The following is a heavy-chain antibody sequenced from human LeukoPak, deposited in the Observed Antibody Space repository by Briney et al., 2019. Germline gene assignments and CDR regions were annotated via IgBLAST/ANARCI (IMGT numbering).Heavy chain of an antibody. CDR2: INHSGST. CDR3: ASSPAAAGTWYYYMDV. D-gene: IGHD6-13*01. J-gene: IGHJ6*03. CDR1: GGSFSGYY. V-gene: IGHV4-34*01. Sequence: SETLSLTCAVYGGSFSGYYWSWIRQPPGKGLEWIGEINHSGSTNYNLSLKSRVTISVDTSKNQFSLKLSSVTAADTAVYYCASSPAAAGTWYYYMDVWGKGTTVTVSS.